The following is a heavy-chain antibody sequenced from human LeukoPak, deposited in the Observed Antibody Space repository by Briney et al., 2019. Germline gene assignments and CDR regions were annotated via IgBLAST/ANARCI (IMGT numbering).Heavy chain of an antibody. D-gene: IGHD6-13*01. CDR1: GGSISSGSYY. V-gene: IGHV4-61*02. J-gene: IGHJ5*02. CDR3: ARDRYGSSYRFDP. Sequence: SQTLSLTCTVSGGSISSGSYYWSWIRQPAGKGQEWIGRIYSSGSTNYNPSLKSRVTISVDTSKNLFSLKLSSVTAADTAVYYCARDRYGSSYRFDPWGQGTLVTVSS. CDR2: IYSSGST.